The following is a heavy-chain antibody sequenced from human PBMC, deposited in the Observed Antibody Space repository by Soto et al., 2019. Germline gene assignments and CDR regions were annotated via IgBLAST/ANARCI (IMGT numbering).Heavy chain of an antibody. CDR2: IYHSGST. CDR3: ARSPDSSGYYPRWYYYGMDV. D-gene: IGHD3-22*01. Sequence: QVQLQESGPGLVKPSGTLSLTCAVSGGSISSSNWWSWVRKPPGKGLEWIGEIYHSGSTNYNPSLKSRVTISVDKSKTQFSLELSSVTAADTAVYYCARSPDSSGYYPRWYYYGMDVWGQGTTVTVSS. CDR1: GGSISSSNW. J-gene: IGHJ6*02. V-gene: IGHV4-4*02.